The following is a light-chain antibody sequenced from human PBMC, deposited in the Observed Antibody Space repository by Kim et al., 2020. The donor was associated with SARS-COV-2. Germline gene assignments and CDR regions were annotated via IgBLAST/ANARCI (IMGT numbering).Light chain of an antibody. CDR1: KSISSS. V-gene: IGKV1-5*03. CDR3: RHYNSYWV. J-gene: IGKJ1*01. CDR2: LAS. Sequence: YASVGDRVTITCRASKSISSSLAWYQQKRGKAPKVLIYLASTLNRGVPSRFSGRQSGTEFTLAINNLQPDDFATYYCRHYNSYWVFGQGTKVDIK.